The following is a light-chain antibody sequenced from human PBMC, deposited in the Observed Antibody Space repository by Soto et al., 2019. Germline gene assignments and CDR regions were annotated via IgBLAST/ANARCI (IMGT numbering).Light chain of an antibody. Sequence: EIVLTQSPDTLSLSPGESATLSCRASQSVSSNYLAWYQQKPGRAPRLLIYGASNRATGIPDRFSGSGSGTDFTLTITRLEPEDFAVFYCQQYADSITFGQGTRLEIE. J-gene: IGKJ5*01. V-gene: IGKV3-20*01. CDR1: QSVSSNY. CDR3: QQYADSIT. CDR2: GAS.